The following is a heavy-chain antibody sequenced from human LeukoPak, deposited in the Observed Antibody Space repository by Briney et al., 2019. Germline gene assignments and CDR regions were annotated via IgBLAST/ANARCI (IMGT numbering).Heavy chain of an antibody. J-gene: IGHJ3*02. CDR3: ARDHPSSGWDSPDAFDI. V-gene: IGHV3-30-3*01. D-gene: IGHD3-9*01. CDR2: ISYDGSNK. CDR1: GFTFSSYA. Sequence: PGRSLRLSCAASGFTFSSYAMHWARQATGKGLEKVADISYDGSNKYYADSVKGRFTISRDNSKNTLYLQMNSLRAEDTAVYYCARDHPSSGWDSPDAFDIWGQGTMVTVSS.